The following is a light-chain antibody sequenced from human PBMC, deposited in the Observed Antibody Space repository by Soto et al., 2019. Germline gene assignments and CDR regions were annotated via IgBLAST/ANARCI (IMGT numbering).Light chain of an antibody. CDR3: QQYGSSPPYT. J-gene: IGKJ2*01. CDR1: QSVSSSY. V-gene: IGKV3-20*01. CDR2: GAS. Sequence: EIVLTQSPGILSLSPGERATLSCRASQSVSSSYLAWYQQKPGQAPRLLIYGASNRATGIPDRFSASGSKTHFTLTISRLEPEDFAVYYCQQYGSSPPYTFGQGTKLVIK.